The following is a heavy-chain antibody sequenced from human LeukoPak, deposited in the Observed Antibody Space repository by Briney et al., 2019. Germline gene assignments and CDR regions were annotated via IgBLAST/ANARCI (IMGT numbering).Heavy chain of an antibody. CDR1: GDSVSSNWVA. CDR3: ARGDVAVLNSFSI. J-gene: IGHJ3*02. D-gene: IGHD6-19*01. CDR2: TYYSSKWYN. V-gene: IGHV6-1*01. Sequence: SQTLSQTCVFSGDSVSSNWVAWNWIRQSPSRGLEWLGSTYYSSKWYNDYAVSLKSRITINPDTSKNPFSLQLNSVTPEDTALYYFARGDVAVLNSFSISRQRRMVTVSS.